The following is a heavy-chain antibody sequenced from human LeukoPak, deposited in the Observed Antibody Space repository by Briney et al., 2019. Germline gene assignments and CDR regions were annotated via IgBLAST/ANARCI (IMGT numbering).Heavy chain of an antibody. V-gene: IGHV3-30*04. CDR3: ARDSGVSSPSGNDWFDP. J-gene: IGHJ5*02. CDR2: ISNDGSNS. CDR1: RFIFSSYA. Sequence: GGSLRLSCAASRFIFSSYAMNWVRQAPGKGLEWVAVISNDGSNSYYADSVKGRFTISRDNSRNTLYLQMNILRAEDTAVYYCARDSGVSSPSGNDWFDPWGQGTLVTVSS. D-gene: IGHD2-15*01.